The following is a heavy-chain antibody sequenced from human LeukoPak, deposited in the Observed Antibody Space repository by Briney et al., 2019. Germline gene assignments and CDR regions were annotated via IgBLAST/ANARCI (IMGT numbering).Heavy chain of an antibody. Sequence: PSETLSLTCAVYGGSFSGYYWSWIRQPPGKGLEWIGEINHSESTNYNPSLKSRVTISLDTSKNQFSLKLDSVTAADTAVYYCARGFVQLWAYYFDYWGQGTLVTVSS. CDR1: GGSFSGYY. J-gene: IGHJ4*02. CDR2: INHSEST. D-gene: IGHD5-18*01. CDR3: ARGFVQLWAYYFDY. V-gene: IGHV4-34*01.